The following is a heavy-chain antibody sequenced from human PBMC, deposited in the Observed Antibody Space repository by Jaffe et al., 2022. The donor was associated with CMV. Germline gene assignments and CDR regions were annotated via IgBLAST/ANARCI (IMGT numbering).Heavy chain of an antibody. J-gene: IGHJ6*03. CDR1: GFTFSSNA. Sequence: EVQLVESGGGLVQPGGSLRLSCAASGFTFSSNAMSWVRQTPGKGLEWVSAISGSGGSTYYADSVKGRFTNSRDNSNNMLYLQMDSLRAEDTAVYYCARRGITFEGGNPYYMDVWGKGTTVIVSS. D-gene: IGHD3-16*01. CDR2: ISGSGGST. V-gene: IGHV3-23*04. CDR3: ARRGITFEGGNPYYMDV.